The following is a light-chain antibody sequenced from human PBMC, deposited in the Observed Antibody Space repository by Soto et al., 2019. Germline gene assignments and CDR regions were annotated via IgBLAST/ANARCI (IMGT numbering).Light chain of an antibody. Sequence: EIVMTQSPATLSMSPGERATLSCRASQSVSSNLGWYQHRPGQAPRLLIYGASTRATGIPARFSGSGSGTEFTLTISSLQSEDFAVYYCQQYDNWPTWTFGQGTKVEIK. CDR1: QSVSSN. V-gene: IGKV3-15*01. J-gene: IGKJ1*01. CDR3: QQYDNWPTWT. CDR2: GAS.